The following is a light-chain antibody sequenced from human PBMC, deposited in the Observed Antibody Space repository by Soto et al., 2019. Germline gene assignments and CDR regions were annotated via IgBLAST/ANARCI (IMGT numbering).Light chain of an antibody. J-gene: IGLJ1*01. CDR1: SSDVGGYNY. CDR2: DVS. Sequence: QSALTQPRSVSGSPGQSVTISCTGTSSDVGGYNYVSWYQQHPGKAPKLMIYDVSKRPSGVPDRFSGSKSGNTASLTISELQAEDEADYYCCSYAGSDYVFGTGTKVTV. CDR3: CSYAGSDYV. V-gene: IGLV2-11*01.